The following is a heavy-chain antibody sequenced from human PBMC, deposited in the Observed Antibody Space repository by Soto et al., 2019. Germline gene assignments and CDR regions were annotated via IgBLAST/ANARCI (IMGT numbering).Heavy chain of an antibody. CDR1: GGTFSSYA. Sequence: GASVKVSCKASGGTFSSYAISWVRQAPGQGLEWMGGIIPIFGTANYAQKFQGRVTITADESTSTAYMELSSLRSEDTAVYYCARGSVEWQPFDHWGQGTLVTVSS. CDR2: IIPIFGTA. J-gene: IGHJ5*02. CDR3: ARGSVEWQPFDH. D-gene: IGHD2-8*01. V-gene: IGHV1-69*13.